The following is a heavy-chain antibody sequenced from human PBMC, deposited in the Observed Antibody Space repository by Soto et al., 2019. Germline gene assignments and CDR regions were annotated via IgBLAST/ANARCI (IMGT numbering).Heavy chain of an antibody. CDR1: GGSFSGYY. Sequence: SETLSLTCAVYGGSFSGYYWSYIRQPPGKGLEWIGEINHSGSTNYNPSLKSRVTISVDTSKNQFSLKLSSVTAADTAVYYCARGPPSSWYLAAFDIWGQGTMVT. D-gene: IGHD6-13*01. CDR3: ARGPPSSWYLAAFDI. J-gene: IGHJ3*02. CDR2: INHSGST. V-gene: IGHV4-34*01.